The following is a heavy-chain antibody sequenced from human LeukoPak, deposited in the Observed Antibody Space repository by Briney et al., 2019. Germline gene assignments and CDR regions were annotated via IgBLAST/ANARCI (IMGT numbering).Heavy chain of an antibody. Sequence: GGSLRLSCAGSGFTFSNYWMTRVRQAPGKGLEWVANVKQDESEKHYVDSVKGRFTISRDNAKSSLYLRMDSLRVEDTAVYYCARDRDYHDDRTDYYYDAFDIWGQGTTVTASS. J-gene: IGHJ3*02. D-gene: IGHD3-22*01. CDR3: ARDRDYHDDRTDYYYDAFDI. V-gene: IGHV3-7*01. CDR1: GFTFSNYW. CDR2: VKQDESEK.